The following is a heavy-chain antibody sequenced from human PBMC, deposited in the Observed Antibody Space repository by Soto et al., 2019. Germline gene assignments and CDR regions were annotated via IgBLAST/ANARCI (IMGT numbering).Heavy chain of an antibody. CDR1: GGTFSSYA. CDR3: ASGTNPFWSSYYNYGMDV. D-gene: IGHD3-3*01. CDR2: IIPIFGTA. V-gene: IGHV1-69*12. Sequence: QVQLVQSGAEVKKPGSSVKVSCKASGGTFSSYAISWVRQAPGQGLEWMGGIIPIFGTANYAQKFQGRVTITADESTSTAYMELSSMRSEDTAVYYCASGTNPFWSSYYNYGMDVWGQGTTVTVSS. J-gene: IGHJ6*02.